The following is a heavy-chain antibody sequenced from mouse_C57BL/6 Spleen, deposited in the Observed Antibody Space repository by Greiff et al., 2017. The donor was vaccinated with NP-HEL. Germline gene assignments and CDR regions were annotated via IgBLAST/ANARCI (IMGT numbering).Heavy chain of an antibody. V-gene: IGHV1-15*01. CDR1: GYTFTDYE. CDR2: IDPETGGT. CDR3: TRDGFAY. J-gene: IGHJ3*01. Sequence: QVQLKQSGAELVRPGASVTLSCKASGYTFTDYEMHWVKQTPVHGLEWIGAIDPETGGTAYNQKFKGKAILTADKSSSTAYMALRSQTSEDSAVYYCTRDGFAYWGQGTLVTVSA. D-gene: IGHD2-3*01.